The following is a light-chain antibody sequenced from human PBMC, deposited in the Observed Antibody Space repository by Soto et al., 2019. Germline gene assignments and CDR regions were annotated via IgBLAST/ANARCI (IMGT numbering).Light chain of an antibody. V-gene: IGKV1-5*03. Sequence: DLQMTQSPSALSASVGDRVTITCRASQSISSWLAWYQQKPGKAPKVLIYKASSLESGVPSRFSGSGSGTEFTLTISSLQPDDFSTYYCQQYNSNRDTFGQGTKVEIK. J-gene: IGKJ1*01. CDR2: KAS. CDR3: QQYNSNRDT. CDR1: QSISSW.